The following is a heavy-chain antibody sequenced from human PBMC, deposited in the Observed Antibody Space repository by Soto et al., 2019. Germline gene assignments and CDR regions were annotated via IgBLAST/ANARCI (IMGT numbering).Heavy chain of an antibody. CDR3: ARDLSTGAADYYFDY. CDR1: GFTFNNFA. D-gene: IGHD6-13*01. J-gene: IGHJ4*02. Sequence: SGGSLRLSCAASGFTFNNFAMHWVRQAPGKGLEWVAVISYDGGDKYYADSVKGRFTISRDNSKNTLYLQMNGLRAEDTAVYYCARDLSTGAADYYFDYWGQGALVTVSS. CDR2: ISYDGGDK. V-gene: IGHV3-30*03.